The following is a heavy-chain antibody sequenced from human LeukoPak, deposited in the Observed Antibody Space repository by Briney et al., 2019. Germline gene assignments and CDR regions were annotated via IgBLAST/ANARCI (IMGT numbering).Heavy chain of an antibody. Sequence: GGSLRLSCAASGFTFDDYAMHWVRQAPGKGLEWVSGISWNSGSIGYADSVKGRFTISRDNSKNTLYLQMNSLRAEDTAVYYCAKDKGGGSWVDYWGQGTLVTVSS. CDR3: AKDKGGGSWVDY. V-gene: IGHV3-9*01. CDR2: ISWNSGSI. J-gene: IGHJ4*02. D-gene: IGHD2-15*01. CDR1: GFTFDDYA.